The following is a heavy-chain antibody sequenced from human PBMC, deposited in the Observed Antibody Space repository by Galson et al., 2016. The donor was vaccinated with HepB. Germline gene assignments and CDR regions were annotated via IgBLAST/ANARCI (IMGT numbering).Heavy chain of an antibody. CDR2: FDPKDAET. Sequence: SVKVSCKVSGHTLTELSMHWVRQAPGKGLEWMGGFDPKDAETIYAQKFQGRVTLTEDTSTDTAYMELSSLRSEDTAVYYCATRLVAAPLIDLLTGYWDYWGQGTLVTVSS. V-gene: IGHV1-24*01. CDR3: ATRLVAAPLIDLLTGYWDY. D-gene: IGHD3-9*01. CDR1: GHTLTELS. J-gene: IGHJ4*02.